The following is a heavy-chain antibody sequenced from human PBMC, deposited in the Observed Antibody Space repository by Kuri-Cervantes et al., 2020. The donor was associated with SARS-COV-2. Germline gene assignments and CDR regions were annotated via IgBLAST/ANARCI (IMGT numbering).Heavy chain of an antibody. CDR1: GFTFSSYD. CDR3: ARGVYCSSTSCYKGYFQH. Sequence: GGSLRLSCAASGFTFSSYDMRWVRQATGKGLEWVSAIGTAGDTYYPGSVKGRFTISRENAKNSLYLQMNSLRAEDTAVYYCARGVYCSSTSCYKGYFQHWGQGTLVTVSS. V-gene: IGHV3-13*01. CDR2: IGTAGDT. D-gene: IGHD2-2*02. J-gene: IGHJ1*01.